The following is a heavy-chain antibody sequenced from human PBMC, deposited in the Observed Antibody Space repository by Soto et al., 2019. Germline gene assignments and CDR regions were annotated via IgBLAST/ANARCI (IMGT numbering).Heavy chain of an antibody. Sequence: SETLSLTCTVSGGSISSYYWSWIRQPPGKGLEWIGYIYYSGSTNYNPSLKSRVTISVDTSKNQFSLKLSSVTAADTAVYYCARDFGFGESRHMDIWGKGTTVTVSS. D-gene: IGHD3-10*01. CDR2: IYYSGST. V-gene: IGHV4-59*01. J-gene: IGHJ6*03. CDR3: ARDFGFGESRHMDI. CDR1: GGSISSYY.